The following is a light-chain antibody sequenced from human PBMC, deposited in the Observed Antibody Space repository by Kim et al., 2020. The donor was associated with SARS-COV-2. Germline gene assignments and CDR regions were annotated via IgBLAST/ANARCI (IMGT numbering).Light chain of an antibody. CDR1: QSLSSTY. CDR3: QHYGSSWT. V-gene: IGKV3-20*01. CDR2: GTS. Sequence: PGGSAPLSCRASQSLSSTYLAWFQQKPGQAPRLLIYGTSSRVTGIPDRFSGSGSGTDFTLTISRLEPEDFAVYYCQHYGSSWTFGQGTKVDIK. J-gene: IGKJ1*01.